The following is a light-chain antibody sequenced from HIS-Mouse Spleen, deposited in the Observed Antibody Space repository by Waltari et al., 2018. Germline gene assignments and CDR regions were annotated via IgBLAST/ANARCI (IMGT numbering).Light chain of an antibody. Sequence: SYVLTQPPSVSVAPGKTARITCGGNKIGSKGWHWYQQKPGQAPVLVVYDDSDRPSGIPERFSGSNSGNTATLTISRVEAGDEADYYCQVWDSSSDHVVFGGGTKLTVL. CDR1: KIGSKG. V-gene: IGLV3-21*03. CDR3: QVWDSSSDHVV. CDR2: DDS. J-gene: IGLJ2*01.